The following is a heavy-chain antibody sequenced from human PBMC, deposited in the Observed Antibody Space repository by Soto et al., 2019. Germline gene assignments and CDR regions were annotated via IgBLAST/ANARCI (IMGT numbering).Heavy chain of an antibody. CDR2: ISYDGSNK. Sequence: QVQLVESGGGVVQPGRSLRLSCAASGFTFSSYGMHWVRQAPGKGLEWVAVISYDGSNKYYADSVKGRFTISRDNSKNTLYLQMNSLRAVDTAVYYCAKAPNPSCSGGSCTAGRYWGQGTLVTVSS. J-gene: IGHJ4*02. D-gene: IGHD2-15*01. V-gene: IGHV3-30*18. CDR3: AKAPNPSCSGGSCTAGRY. CDR1: GFTFSSYG.